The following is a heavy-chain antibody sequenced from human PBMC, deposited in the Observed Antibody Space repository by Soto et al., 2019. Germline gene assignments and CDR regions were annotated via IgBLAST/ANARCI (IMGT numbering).Heavy chain of an antibody. Sequence: SVKVSCKASGGTFSSYAISWVRQAPGQGLEWMGGIIPIFGTANYAQKFQGRVTITADKSTSTAYMELSSLRSDDTAVYYCARDQEGSSYYYYYYGMDVWGQGTTVTVSS. V-gene: IGHV1-69*06. CDR1: GGTFSSYA. J-gene: IGHJ6*02. CDR2: IIPIFGTA. CDR3: ARDQEGSSYYYYYYGMDV.